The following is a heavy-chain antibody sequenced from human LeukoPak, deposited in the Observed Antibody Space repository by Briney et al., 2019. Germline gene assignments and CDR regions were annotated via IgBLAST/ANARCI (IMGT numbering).Heavy chain of an antibody. CDR3: ARDLGPLRNYYDFWSGIGAPLDAFDI. J-gene: IGHJ3*02. Sequence: SETLSLTCTVSGGSISSGGYYCSWIRQPPGKGLEWIGYIYHSGSTYYNPSLKSRVTISVDRSKNQFSLKLSSVTAADTAVYYCARDLGPLRNYYDFWSGIGAPLDAFDIWGQGTMVTVSS. V-gene: IGHV4-30-2*01. CDR1: GGSISSGGYY. D-gene: IGHD3-3*01. CDR2: IYHSGST.